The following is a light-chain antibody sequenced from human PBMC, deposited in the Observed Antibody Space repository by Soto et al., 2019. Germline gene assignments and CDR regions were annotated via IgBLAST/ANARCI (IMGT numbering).Light chain of an antibody. CDR3: QQYDSYST. Sequence: DIQMTQSPSTLSASVGDRVTITCRASQSISSWLVWYQQKPGKAPKILIYDASTLESGVPSRFSGSGSGTEFTLTISSLQPDDFATYYCQQYDSYSTFGQGTNVEIK. V-gene: IGKV1-5*01. CDR2: DAS. CDR1: QSISSW. J-gene: IGKJ1*01.